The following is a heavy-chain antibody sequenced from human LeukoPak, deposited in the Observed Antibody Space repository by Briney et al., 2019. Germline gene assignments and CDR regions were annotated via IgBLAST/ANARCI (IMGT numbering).Heavy chain of an antibody. V-gene: IGHV4-39*01. CDR1: GGPISNNFYY. Sequence: SETLSLTCTVSGGPISNNFYYWGWIRQPPGKGLEWIGSIYYSGSTFYNPSLQSRVTVSIDTSNSQLSLSLTSVTAADTAVYYCARTSRLGELWDWGQGSLVTVSS. CDR2: IYYSGST. CDR3: ARTSRLGELWD. J-gene: IGHJ4*02. D-gene: IGHD3-16*01.